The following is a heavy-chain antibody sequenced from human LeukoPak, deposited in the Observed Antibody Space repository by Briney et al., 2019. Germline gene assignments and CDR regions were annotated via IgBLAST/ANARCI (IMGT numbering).Heavy chain of an antibody. J-gene: IGHJ4*02. D-gene: IGHD2-15*01. CDR2: IYYSGST. Sequence: SETLSLTCSVSGGSISIYYWSWIRQPPGKGLEWIGYIYYSGSTNYNPSLKSRVTISVDTSKNQFSLKLSSVTAADTAVYYCAGRGKEVVGGNDYWGQGTLVTVSS. CDR3: AGRGKEVVGGNDY. V-gene: IGHV4-59*01. CDR1: GGSISIYY.